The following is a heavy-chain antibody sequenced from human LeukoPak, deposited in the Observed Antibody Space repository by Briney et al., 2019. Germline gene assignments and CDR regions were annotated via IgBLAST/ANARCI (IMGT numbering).Heavy chain of an antibody. V-gene: IGHV3-15*01. CDR2: IKGKSAGGTA. CDR3: TWLYSDAFNI. Sequence: GGSLRLSCAVSGVPFNNAWMSWVRQAPGKGLEWVGRIKGKSAGGTADYAAPVKGRFTILKDDSENTLYLQMSSLTTEDTAVYYCTWLYSDAFNIWGQGTMVTVSS. CDR1: GVPFNNAW. J-gene: IGHJ3*02. D-gene: IGHD2-15*01.